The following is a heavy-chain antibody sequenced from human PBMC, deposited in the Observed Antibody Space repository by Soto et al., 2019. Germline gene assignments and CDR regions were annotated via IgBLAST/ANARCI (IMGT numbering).Heavy chain of an antibody. CDR2: ISYDGTNK. CDR1: GFSFSISP. CDR3: ARDPKTSGGQHWAINYFDS. V-gene: IGHV3-30-3*01. J-gene: IGHJ4*02. D-gene: IGHD7-27*01. Sequence: QVQLVESGGGVVQPGRSLRLSCAASGFSFSISPMHWVRQAPGKGPEWVALISYDGTNKFYADSVKGRFTISRDNSKSTLYLQVDSLRPEDAAVHYCARDPKTSGGQHWAINYFDSWGQGTLVTVSS.